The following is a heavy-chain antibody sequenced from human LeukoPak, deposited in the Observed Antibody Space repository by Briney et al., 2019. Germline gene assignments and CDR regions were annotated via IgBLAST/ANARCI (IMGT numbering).Heavy chain of an antibody. V-gene: IGHV3-7*01. D-gene: IGHD3-9*01. CDR2: IKQDEGEK. Sequence: PGGSLRLSCAASGFTFSSYWMSWVRQAPGKGLEWVANIKQDEGEKYYVDSVKGRFTISRDNAKNSLYLQMNSLRAEDTAVYYCAGVEDYDMLTGFDYWGQGTLVTVSS. CDR1: GFTFSSYW. CDR3: AGVEDYDMLTGFDY. J-gene: IGHJ4*02.